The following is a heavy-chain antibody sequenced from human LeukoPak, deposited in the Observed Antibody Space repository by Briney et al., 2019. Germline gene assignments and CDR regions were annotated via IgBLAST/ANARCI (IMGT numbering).Heavy chain of an antibody. Sequence: GGSLRLSCAASGFTFSSYWMHWVRQAPGKGLVWVSCINSDGSSTSYADSVKGRFTISRDNAKNTLYLQMNSLRAEDTALYYCAKDLNAAVVLNAFDIWGQGTMVTVSS. J-gene: IGHJ3*02. V-gene: IGHV3-74*01. CDR3: AKDLNAAVVLNAFDI. D-gene: IGHD4-23*01. CDR2: INSDGSST. CDR1: GFTFSSYW.